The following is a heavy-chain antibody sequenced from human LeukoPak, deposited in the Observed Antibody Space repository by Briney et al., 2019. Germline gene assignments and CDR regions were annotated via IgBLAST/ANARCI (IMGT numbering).Heavy chain of an antibody. CDR1: GYTFTRYA. D-gene: IGHD3-16*01. Sequence: ASVKVSCKASGYTFTRYAINWLRQAPGEGLEWMGWINMYAANPAYAQGFTERFVFSLDTSVTTAYLQISNLKTEDTAVYYCARHDNDDDFDYWGQGTLVTVSS. V-gene: IGHV7-4-1*02. CDR3: ARHDNDDDFDY. J-gene: IGHJ4*02. CDR2: INMYAANP.